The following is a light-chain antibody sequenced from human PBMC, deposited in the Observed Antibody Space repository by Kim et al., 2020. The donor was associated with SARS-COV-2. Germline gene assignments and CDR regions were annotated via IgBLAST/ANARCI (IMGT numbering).Light chain of an antibody. J-gene: IGKJ5*01. CDR3: QQRGN. Sequence: ATLSVPLGQRATLSCRARQSVATYLAWYQQRPGKAPRLLIYDASKRATGIPARFRGSGSGTDFTLTIGTLEPEDSAVYYCQQRGNFGQGTRLEIK. CDR1: QSVATY. V-gene: IGKV3-11*01. CDR2: DAS.